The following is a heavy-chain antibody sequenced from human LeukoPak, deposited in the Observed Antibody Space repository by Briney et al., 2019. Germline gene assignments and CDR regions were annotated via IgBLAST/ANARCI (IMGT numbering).Heavy chain of an antibody. J-gene: IGHJ4*02. CDR3: ARGPLWELLLDHSPIFDY. CDR1: GYTFTSYA. CDR2: INTNTGNP. V-gene: IGHV7-4-1*02. Sequence: ASVKVSCKASGYTFTSYAMNWVRQAPGHGLEWMGWINTNTGNPTYAQGFTGRFVFSLDTSVSTAYLQISSLKAEDTAVYYCARGPLWELLLDHSPIFDYWGQGTLVTVSS. D-gene: IGHD1-26*01.